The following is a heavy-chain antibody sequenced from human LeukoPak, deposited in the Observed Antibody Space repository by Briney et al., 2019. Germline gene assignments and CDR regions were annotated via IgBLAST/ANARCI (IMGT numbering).Heavy chain of an antibody. V-gene: IGHV3-23*01. D-gene: IGHD6-13*01. J-gene: IGHJ4*02. CDR1: GFTFSSYA. Sequence: LSGGSLRLSCAASGFTFSSYAMSWVRQAPGKGLEWVSAISGSGGSTYYADSVKGRFTISRDNSKNTLYLQMNSLRAEDTAVYYCAKYKGDYSNSPGAYWGQGTLVTVSS. CDR2: ISGSGGST. CDR3: AKYKGDYSNSPGAY.